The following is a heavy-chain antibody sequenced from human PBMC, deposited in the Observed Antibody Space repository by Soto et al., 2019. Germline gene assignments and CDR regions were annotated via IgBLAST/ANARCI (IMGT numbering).Heavy chain of an antibody. CDR2: INGYNGDT. CDR1: GYTFTTYG. CDR3: ARVEALLRGAAYYYYMDV. V-gene: IGHV1-18*01. D-gene: IGHD3-3*01. Sequence: ASVKVSCKTSGYTFTTYGISWVRQAPGQGLEWMGWINGYNGDTKYAEKFQGRVTMTTDTPTSTAYMELRSLRSDDTAVYYCARVEALLRGAAYYYYMDVWGKGTTVTVSS. J-gene: IGHJ6*03.